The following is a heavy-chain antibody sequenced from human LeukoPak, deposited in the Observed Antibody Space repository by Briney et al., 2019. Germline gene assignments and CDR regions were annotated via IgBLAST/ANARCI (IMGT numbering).Heavy chain of an antibody. J-gene: IGHJ5*02. CDR2: IYASGST. V-gene: IGHV4-4*07. Sequence: SETLSLTCTVSGGSISSYYWSWIRQPAGKGLEWIGRIYASGSTNYNPSLKSRVTMSVDTSKSQFSLKLISVTAADAAVYYCARDPRGIVGADHNWFDPWGQGTLVTVSS. CDR3: ARDPRGIVGADHNWFDP. D-gene: IGHD1-26*01. CDR1: GGSISSYY.